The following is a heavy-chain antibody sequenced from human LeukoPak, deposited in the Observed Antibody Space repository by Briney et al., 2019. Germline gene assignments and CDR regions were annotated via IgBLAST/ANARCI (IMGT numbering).Heavy chain of an antibody. Sequence: PGGSLRLSCVASGFSFSSYWMHWVRQDPGKGLMWVARISSDGSDTKYGDSVKGRFTISRDNGMNTLYLQMNSLGAEDTAVYYCARDQTQLGPTTVDHWGQGIQVTVSS. CDR3: ARDQTQLGPTTVDH. CDR1: GFSFSSYW. D-gene: IGHD1-1*01. CDR2: ISSDGSDT. J-gene: IGHJ4*02. V-gene: IGHV3-74*01.